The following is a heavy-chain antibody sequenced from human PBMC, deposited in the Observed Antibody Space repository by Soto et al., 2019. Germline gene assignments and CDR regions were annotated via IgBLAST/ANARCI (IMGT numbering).Heavy chain of an antibody. V-gene: IGHV1-69*01. CDR1: GGTFSSYA. CDR2: IIPIFGTA. Sequence: QVQLVQSGAEVKKPGSSVKVSCKASGGTFSSYAISWVRQAPGQGLEWMGGIIPIFGTANYAQQFQGRVTITADESTSTAYMELSSLRSEDTAVYYCASRFSDCSSTSCNIRHYYYGMDVWGQGTTVTVSS. D-gene: IGHD2-2*01. J-gene: IGHJ6*02. CDR3: ASRFSDCSSTSCNIRHYYYGMDV.